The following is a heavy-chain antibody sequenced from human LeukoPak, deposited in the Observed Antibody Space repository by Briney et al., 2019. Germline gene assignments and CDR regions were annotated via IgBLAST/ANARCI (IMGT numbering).Heavy chain of an antibody. CDR3: ARWVGTQLDF. D-gene: IGHD1-14*01. CDR1: GFTFSSSA. CDR2: ISSDGGRV. V-gene: IGHV3-64*02. J-gene: IGHJ4*02. Sequence: GGSLRLSCAASGFTFSSSAMHWVRQAPGKRLETVSAISSDGGRVYYGDSVKGRFTISRDNSKNTLYHQMGSLRAEDMAVYYCARWVGTQLDFWGQGTLVTVSS.